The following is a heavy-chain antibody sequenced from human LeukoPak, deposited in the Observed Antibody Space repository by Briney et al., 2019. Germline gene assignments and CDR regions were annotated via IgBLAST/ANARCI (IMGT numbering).Heavy chain of an antibody. CDR2: IYASGST. J-gene: IGHJ3*02. V-gene: IGHV4-4*07. Sequence: SETLSLTCTVSGGSISTYYWSWIRQPAGKGLEWIGLIYASGSTNYNPSLRSRVTMSVDRSKNQFSLKLSSVTAADTAVYYCARERVGALGHAFDIWGQGTMVTVSS. D-gene: IGHD3-3*01. CDR3: ARERVGALGHAFDI. CDR1: GGSISTYY.